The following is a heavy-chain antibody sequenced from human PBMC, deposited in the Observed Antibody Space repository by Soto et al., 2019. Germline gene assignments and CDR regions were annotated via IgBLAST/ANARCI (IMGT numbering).Heavy chain of an antibody. CDR1: GFTFGDSY. CDR3: AKVTMVRGVMYYYYYYGMDV. D-gene: IGHD3-10*01. V-gene: IGHV3-30*18. J-gene: IGHJ6*02. CDR2: ISYDGSNK. Sequence: GSLRLSCAGSGFTFGDSYMSWIRQAPGKGLEWVAVISYDGSNKYYADSVKGRFTISRDNSKNTLYLQMNSLRAEDTAVYYCAKVTMVRGVMYYYYYYGMDVWGQGTTVTVSS.